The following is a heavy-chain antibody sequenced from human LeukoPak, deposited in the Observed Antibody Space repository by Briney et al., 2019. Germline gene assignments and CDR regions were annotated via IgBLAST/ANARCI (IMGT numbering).Heavy chain of an antibody. Sequence: ASVKVSCKASGYTFTGYYMHWVRQAPGQGLEWMGRINPNSGGTNYAQKLQGRVTMTRDTSISTAYMELSRLRSDDTAVYYCARVLGRYCSGGSCYYFDYWGQGTLVTVSS. J-gene: IGHJ4*02. D-gene: IGHD2-15*01. V-gene: IGHV1-2*06. CDR2: INPNSGGT. CDR3: ARVLGRYCSGGSCYYFDY. CDR1: GYTFTGYY.